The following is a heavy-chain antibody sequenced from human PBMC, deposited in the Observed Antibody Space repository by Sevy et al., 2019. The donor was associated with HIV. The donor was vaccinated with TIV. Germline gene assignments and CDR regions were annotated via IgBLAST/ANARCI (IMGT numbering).Heavy chain of an antibody. J-gene: IGHJ4*02. CDR1: GFSFGDYA. CDR2: IRSKAYGGTT. Sequence: GGSLRLSCTASGFSFGDYAMSWFRKAPGTGLEWVGLIRSKAYGGTTEYAASVKGRFIISRDDSETIAYLQMNSLKTEDTAVYYCTQGYDSSGHYDYWGQGTRVTVSS. CDR3: TQGYDSSGHYDY. D-gene: IGHD3-22*01. V-gene: IGHV3-49*03.